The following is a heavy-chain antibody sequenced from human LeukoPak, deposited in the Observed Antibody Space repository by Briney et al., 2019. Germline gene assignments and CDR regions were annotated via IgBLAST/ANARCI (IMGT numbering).Heavy chain of an antibody. V-gene: IGHV4-34*01. D-gene: IGHD3-22*01. CDR1: GGSFSGYY. Sequence: SETLSLTCAVYGGSFSGYYWSWIRQPPGKGLEWTGEINHSGSTNYNPSLKSRVTISVDTSKNQFSLKLSSVTAADTAVYYCATKRVYYDSSGYSDYWGQGTLVTVSS. CDR2: INHSGST. CDR3: ATKRVYYDSSGYSDY. J-gene: IGHJ4*02.